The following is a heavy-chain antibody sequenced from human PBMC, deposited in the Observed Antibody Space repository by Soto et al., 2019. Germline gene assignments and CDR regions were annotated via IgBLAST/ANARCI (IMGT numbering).Heavy chain of an antibody. D-gene: IGHD5-12*01. J-gene: IGHJ4*02. CDR3: ARDRGGYERIDY. Sequence: SETLSLTCTVSGGSISSDDSYWSWIRQPPGKGLEWIGYIYYSGSTYYNPSLKSRVTISVDTSKNQFSLKLNSVTAADMAVYYCARDRGGYERIDYWGQGTLVTVP. CDR2: IYYSGST. CDR1: GGSISSDDSY. V-gene: IGHV4-30-4*01.